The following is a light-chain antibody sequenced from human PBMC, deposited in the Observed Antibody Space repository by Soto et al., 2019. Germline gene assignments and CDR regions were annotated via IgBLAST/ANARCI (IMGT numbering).Light chain of an antibody. CDR2: AAS. J-gene: IGKJ1*01. Sequence: DMQMTQSPSSLSASVGDRVTITCRASQGSSNYLAWYQQKPGKVPKLLIYAASTLQSGVPSRFSGSGSGTDFTLSISSLQPEDVATYYCQKYNSAPWTFGQGTKVEIK. CDR1: QGSSNY. CDR3: QKYNSAPWT. V-gene: IGKV1-27*01.